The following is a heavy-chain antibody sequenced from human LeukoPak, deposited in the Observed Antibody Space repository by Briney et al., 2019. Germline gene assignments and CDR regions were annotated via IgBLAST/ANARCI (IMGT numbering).Heavy chain of an antibody. Sequence: GGSLRLSCAASGFTFSSYAMSWVRQAPGKGLEWVSAISGSGDSTYYADSVKGRFTISRDNSKNTPYLQLNSLRAEDTAVYYCAKGGTGWYGNWFDPWGQGTLVTVSS. CDR2: ISGSGDST. V-gene: IGHV3-23*01. CDR3: AKGGTGWYGNWFDP. D-gene: IGHD6-19*01. CDR1: GFTFSSYA. J-gene: IGHJ5*02.